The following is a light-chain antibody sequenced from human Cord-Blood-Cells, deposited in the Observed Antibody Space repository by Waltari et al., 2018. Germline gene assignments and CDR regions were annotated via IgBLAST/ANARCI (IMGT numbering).Light chain of an antibody. V-gene: IGLV2-14*03. Sequence: QSALTQPASVSGSPGQSITISCTGTSSDVGGYTYVSLYQQHPGKAPKPMIYDFSNRPSGVSNRFSGSRSGNTASLTISGLQAEDEADYYCSSYTSSSTLVFGTGTKVTVL. CDR1: SSDVGGYTY. CDR2: DFS. J-gene: IGLJ1*01. CDR3: SSYTSSSTLV.